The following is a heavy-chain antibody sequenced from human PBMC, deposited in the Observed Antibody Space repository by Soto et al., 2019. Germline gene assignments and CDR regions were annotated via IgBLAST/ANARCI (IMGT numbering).Heavy chain of an antibody. Sequence: QVQLVESGGGAVHPGTSLKLSCAASGFNFNSHGMHWVRQAPGTGLEWVAAIWFDGSKRYYADSVEGRFTISRDNSRNALDMKVNGLRVDDTAVYYCARGFRADTTPWGVTNYQYEGLDVWGQGTTVTVSS. CDR2: IWFDGSKR. D-gene: IGHD3-16*01. CDR3: ARGFRADTTPWGVTNYQYEGLDV. V-gene: IGHV3-33*01. J-gene: IGHJ6*02. CDR1: GFNFNSHG.